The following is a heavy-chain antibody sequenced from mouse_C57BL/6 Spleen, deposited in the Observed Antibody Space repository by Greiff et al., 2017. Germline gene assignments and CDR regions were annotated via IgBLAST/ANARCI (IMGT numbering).Heavy chain of an antibody. CDR1: GYTFTSYW. D-gene: IGHD1-1*01. CDR2: IYPSDSET. V-gene: IGHV1-61*01. J-gene: IGHJ2*01. CDR3: ARAYGSPDY. Sequence: QVQLQQPGAELVRPGSSVKLSCKASGYTFTSYWMDWVKQRPGQGLEWIGNIYPSDSETHYDQKFKDKATLTVDKSSSTAYMQLSSLTSEDSAVYYCARAYGSPDYWGQGTTLTVSS.